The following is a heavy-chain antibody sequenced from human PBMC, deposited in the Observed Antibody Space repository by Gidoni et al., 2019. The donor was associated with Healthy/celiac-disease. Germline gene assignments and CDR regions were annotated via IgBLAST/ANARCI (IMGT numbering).Heavy chain of an antibody. CDR1: GVTFSGYS. J-gene: IGHJ4*02. V-gene: IGHV3-48*02. CDR3: AREADVWSGYYNY. Sequence: VQLVESGGGLVQPGGSLRLSCAASGVTFSGYSRNWVRQAPGKGLEWVSDISSSSSSIHYADSVKGRFTISRDNAKNSLYLQMNSLRDEDTAVYYCAREADVWSGYYNYWGQGTLVTVSS. CDR2: ISSSSSSI. D-gene: IGHD3-3*01.